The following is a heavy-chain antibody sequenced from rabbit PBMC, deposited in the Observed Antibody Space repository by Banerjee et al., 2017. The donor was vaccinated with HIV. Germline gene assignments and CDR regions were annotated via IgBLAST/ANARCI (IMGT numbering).Heavy chain of an antibody. Sequence: QSLEESGGDLVQPGASLTLTCTASGFSFSSSYNMCWVRQAPGKGLEWIACIYGGSSGSTYYASWAKGRFTISKTSSTTVTLQMTSLTAADTATYFCTRSSLTWDYFNLWGPGTLVTVS. CDR1: GFSFSSSYN. CDR2: IYGGSSGST. CDR3: TRSSLTWDYFNL. V-gene: IGHV1S40*01. J-gene: IGHJ4*01. D-gene: IGHD4-2*01.